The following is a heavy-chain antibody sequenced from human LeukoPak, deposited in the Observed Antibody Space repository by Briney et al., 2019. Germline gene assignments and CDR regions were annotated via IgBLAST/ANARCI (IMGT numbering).Heavy chain of an antibody. Sequence: PSETLSLTCTVSGGSISSYYWSWIRQPPGKGLEWIGYIYYSGSTNYNPSPKSRVTISVDTSKNQFSLKLSSVTAADTAVYYCARHGHSGYCSGGSCLDWFDPWGQGTLVTVSP. J-gene: IGHJ5*02. CDR3: ARHGHSGYCSGGSCLDWFDP. CDR2: IYYSGST. D-gene: IGHD2-15*01. V-gene: IGHV4-59*08. CDR1: GGSISSYY.